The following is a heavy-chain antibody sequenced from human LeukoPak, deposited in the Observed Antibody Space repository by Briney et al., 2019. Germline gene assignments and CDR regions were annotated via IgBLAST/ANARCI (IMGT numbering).Heavy chain of an antibody. Sequence: GGSLRLSCAASGSTFDDYGMSWVRQAPGKGLEWVSGINWNGGSTGYADSVKGRFTISRDNARNSLYLQMNSLRAEDTALYYCAKYYDSSGYYYFDYWGQGTLVTVSS. CDR2: INWNGGST. D-gene: IGHD3-22*01. V-gene: IGHV3-20*04. J-gene: IGHJ4*02. CDR1: GSTFDDYG. CDR3: AKYYDSSGYYYFDY.